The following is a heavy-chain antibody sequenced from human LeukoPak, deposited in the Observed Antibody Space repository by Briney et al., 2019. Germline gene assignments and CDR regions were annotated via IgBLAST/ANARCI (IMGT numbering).Heavy chain of an antibody. J-gene: IGHJ4*02. Sequence: PGGSLRLXCAASGFTFSTYSMNWVRQTPGKGLEWVSSISSGSSYIYYADSVKGRFTISRDNARNSLYLQMNSLRDEDTAVYYCARAPYYYDSSGYPPNFDYWGQGTLVTVSS. CDR3: ARAPYYYDSSGYPPNFDY. CDR2: ISSGSSYI. V-gene: IGHV3-21*01. D-gene: IGHD3-22*01. CDR1: GFTFSTYS.